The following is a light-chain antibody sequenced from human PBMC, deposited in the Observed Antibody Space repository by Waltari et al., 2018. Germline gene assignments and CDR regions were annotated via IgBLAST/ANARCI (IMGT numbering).Light chain of an antibody. CDR2: EVS. CDR3: CSYAGTIPFV. V-gene: IGLV2-23*02. J-gene: IGLJ1*01. CDR1: SSDIGSFNL. Sequence: QSALTQTASVSGSPGQSITISCTGTSSDIGSFNLVPWYQQHPGKAPKLMIYEVSQRPSGVSNRFSGSKSANTASLTISGLQAEDEADYYCCSYAGTIPFVFGTGTKVTVL.